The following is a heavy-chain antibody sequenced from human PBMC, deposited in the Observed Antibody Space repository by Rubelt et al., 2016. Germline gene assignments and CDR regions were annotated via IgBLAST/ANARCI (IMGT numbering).Heavy chain of an antibody. D-gene: IGHD3-3*01. J-gene: IGHJ4*02. CDR2: INHSGNT. Sequence: YFWSWIRQPPGKGLAWIGEINHSGNTNYNPSLKSRVTISVDTTKTQFALKLSSVTAADTAVYYCARFGVSPDYPVDFWGQGTLVSVSS. CDR3: ARFGVSPDYPVDF. V-gene: IGHV4-34*01. CDR1: YF.